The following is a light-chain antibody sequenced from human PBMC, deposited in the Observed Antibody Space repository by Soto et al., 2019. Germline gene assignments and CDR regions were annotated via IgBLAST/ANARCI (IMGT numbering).Light chain of an antibody. CDR1: QSISSY. Sequence: DIQTKQSPSSVSASVGDRVAITCRASQSISSYLNWYQQKPGKAPKVLIYAASSLQSGVPSRFSGIGSGTDFTLSISSLQPEDFATYYCQQSYSGPLTFGGGTKVDIK. CDR3: QQSYSGPLT. J-gene: IGKJ4*01. V-gene: IGKV1-39*01. CDR2: AAS.